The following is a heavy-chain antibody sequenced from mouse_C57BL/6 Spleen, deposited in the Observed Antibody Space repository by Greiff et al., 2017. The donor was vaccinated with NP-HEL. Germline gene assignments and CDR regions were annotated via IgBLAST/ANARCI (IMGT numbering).Heavy chain of an antibody. D-gene: IGHD1-1*01. Sequence: EVQLQQSGPELVKPGASVKISCKASGYTFTDYYMNWVKQSHGKSLEWIGDINPNNGGTSYNQKFKGKATLTVDKSSSTAYMELRSLTSEDSAVYYCARRGTTPLGGYYYAMDYWGQGTSVTVSS. CDR1: GYTFTDYY. J-gene: IGHJ4*01. CDR3: ARRGTTPLGGYYYAMDY. V-gene: IGHV1-26*01. CDR2: INPNNGGT.